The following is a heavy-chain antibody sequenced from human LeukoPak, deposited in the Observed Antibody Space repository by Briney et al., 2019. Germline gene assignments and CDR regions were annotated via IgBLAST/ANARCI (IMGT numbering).Heavy chain of an antibody. CDR1: GYTFTSYD. D-gene: IGHD3-22*01. Sequence: ASVKVSCKASGYTFTSYDINWVRQATGQGLEWMGWMNPNSGNTGYAQKFQGRVTMTRNTSISTAYMELSSLRSEDTAVYYCARDYYDSSGYYYLNWFDPWGQGTLVTVSS. CDR2: MNPNSGNT. V-gene: IGHV1-8*01. J-gene: IGHJ5*02. CDR3: ARDYYDSSGYYYLNWFDP.